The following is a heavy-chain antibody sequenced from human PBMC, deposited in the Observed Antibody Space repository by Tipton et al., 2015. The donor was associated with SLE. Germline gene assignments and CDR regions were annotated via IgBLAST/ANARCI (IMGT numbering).Heavy chain of an antibody. Sequence: SGFTFSTYGMHWVRQAPGKGLEWVAFIRYDASNKYYADSVKGRFTISRDNSKNTLYVQMNSLRAEDTAVYYCARGFTTGTTGSDYWGQGTLVTVSS. CDR2: IRYDASNK. V-gene: IGHV3-30*02. CDR3: ARGFTTGTTGSDY. CDR1: GFTFSTYG. D-gene: IGHD1-1*01. J-gene: IGHJ4*02.